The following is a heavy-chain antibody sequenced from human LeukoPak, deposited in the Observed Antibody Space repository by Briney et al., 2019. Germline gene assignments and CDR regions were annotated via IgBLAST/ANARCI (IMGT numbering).Heavy chain of an antibody. D-gene: IGHD4-17*01. J-gene: IGHJ4*02. CDR1: GFTFSSYE. Sequence: GGSLRLSCAAPGFTFSSYEMNWVRQAPGKGLEWVSYISSSGSTIYYADSVKGRFTISRDNAKNSLYLQMNSLRAEDTAVYYCARGSEADYGDLTRSYWGQGTLVTVSS. CDR3: ARGSEADYGDLTRSY. CDR2: ISSSGSTI. V-gene: IGHV3-48*03.